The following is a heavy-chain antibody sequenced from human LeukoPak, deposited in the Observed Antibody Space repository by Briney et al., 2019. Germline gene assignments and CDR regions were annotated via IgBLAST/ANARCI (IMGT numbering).Heavy chain of an antibody. D-gene: IGHD3-22*01. CDR2: IYYSGST. Sequence: XXXXSGGSXSSYYWSWIRQPPGKGLEWIGYIYYSGSTNYNPSLKSRVTISVDTSKNQFSLKLSSVTAADTAVYYCARXLDFHDSSGDYWGQGTLVTVSS. CDR3: ARXLDFHDSSGDY. J-gene: IGHJ4*02. V-gene: IGHV4-59*01. CDR1: GGSXSSYY.